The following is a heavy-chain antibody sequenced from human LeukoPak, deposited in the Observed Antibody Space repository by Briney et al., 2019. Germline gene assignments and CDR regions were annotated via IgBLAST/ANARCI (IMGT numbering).Heavy chain of an antibody. CDR2: VYPSGST. Sequence: PSETLSLTCTVSGGSISSYYWSWIRQPAGKGLEYIGRVYPSGSTNDNPSLKGRVAMSVDTSKNQFSLRLNSVTAADTAVYYCAREYCSTTICYPSGGHYDSWGQGTLVTVSS. J-gene: IGHJ4*02. CDR3: AREYCSTTICYPSGGHYDS. D-gene: IGHD2-2*01. CDR1: GGSISSYY. V-gene: IGHV4-4*07.